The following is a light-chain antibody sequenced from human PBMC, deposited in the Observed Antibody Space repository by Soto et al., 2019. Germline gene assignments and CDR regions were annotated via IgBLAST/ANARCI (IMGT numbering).Light chain of an antibody. V-gene: IGKV4-1*01. CDR1: QSVLYSSNNKNY. Sequence: DIVMTQSPDSLAVSLGERATINCKSSQSVLYSSNNKNYLAWYQQKPGQPPKLLIYWASTRESGLPDRFSGSGFRTDFPLIISSLHAEDGAVDYWQQYYSPPYTFGQGTKLEIK. CDR3: QQYYSPPYT. J-gene: IGKJ2*01. CDR2: WAS.